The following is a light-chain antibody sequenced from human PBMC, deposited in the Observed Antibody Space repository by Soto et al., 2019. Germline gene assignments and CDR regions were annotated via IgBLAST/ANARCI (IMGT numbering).Light chain of an antibody. CDR1: HSLLHSNGYNY. CDR2: LGS. CDR3: MQALQTPPWT. V-gene: IGKV2-28*01. Sequence: DIVRTQSPLSLPVTPGEPASISCRSSHSLLHSNGYNYLDWYLQKPGQSPQLLIYLGSNRASGVPDRFSGSGSGTDFTLKISRVEAEDVGVYYCMQALQTPPWTFGQGTKVDI. J-gene: IGKJ1*01.